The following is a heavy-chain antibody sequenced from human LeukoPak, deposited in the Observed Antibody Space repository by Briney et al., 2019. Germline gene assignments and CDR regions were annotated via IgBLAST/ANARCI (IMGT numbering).Heavy chain of an antibody. D-gene: IGHD6-19*01. CDR3: ARESPYSSGRGFDY. CDR2: IYYSGST. V-gene: IGHV4-59*12. Sequence: PSETLSLTCTVSGGSISNYYWSWIRQPPGKGLEWIGYIYYSGSTNCSPSLKSRVTISVDTSKNQFSLKLSSVTAADTAVYYCARESPYSSGRGFDYWGQGTLVTVSS. CDR1: GGSISNYY. J-gene: IGHJ4*02.